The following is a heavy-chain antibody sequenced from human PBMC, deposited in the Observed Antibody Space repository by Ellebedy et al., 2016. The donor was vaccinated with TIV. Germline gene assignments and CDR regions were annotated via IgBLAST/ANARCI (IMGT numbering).Heavy chain of an antibody. CDR2: FSWNSGSI. CDR3: AKSRLQQLMDY. D-gene: IGHD6-13*01. J-gene: IGHJ4*02. V-gene: IGHV3-9*01. Sequence: PGGSLRLSCASSVFTVDDYAMHWVRQAPGKGLEWVSGFSWNSGSIDYADSVKGRFTISRDNAKNSLYLQMNSLRAEDTALYYCAKSRLQQLMDYWGQGTLVTVSS. CDR1: VFTVDDYA.